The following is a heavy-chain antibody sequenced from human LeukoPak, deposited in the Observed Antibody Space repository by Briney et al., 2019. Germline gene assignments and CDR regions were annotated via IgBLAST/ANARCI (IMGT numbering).Heavy chain of an antibody. CDR2: IYNTGSA. CDR3: ARDVFFRAHNWFDP. V-gene: IGHV4-4*07. D-gene: IGHD2/OR15-2a*01. Sequence: SETLSLTCNVSGASISSHYWNWIRQPAGKELEWIGRIYNTGSANYNPSLKSRVTMSLDTSRNQISLKLTPVTAADTAVYYCARDVFFRAHNWFDPWGQGTLVTVSS. J-gene: IGHJ5*02. CDR1: GASISSHY.